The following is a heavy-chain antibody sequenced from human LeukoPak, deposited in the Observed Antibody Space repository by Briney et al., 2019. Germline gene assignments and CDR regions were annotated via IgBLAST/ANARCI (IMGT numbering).Heavy chain of an antibody. CDR3: ARGGGCSGGSCYWFDP. J-gene: IGHJ5*02. D-gene: IGHD2-15*01. CDR2: IDHSGST. CDR1: GGSFSGYY. V-gene: IGHV4-34*01. Sequence: PSETLSLTCAVYGGSFSGYYWSWIRQPPGKGLEWIGEIDHSGSTNYSPSLKSRVTFSADTSKNQFSLKLSSVTAADTAVYYCARGGGCSGGSCYWFDPWGQGTLVTVSS.